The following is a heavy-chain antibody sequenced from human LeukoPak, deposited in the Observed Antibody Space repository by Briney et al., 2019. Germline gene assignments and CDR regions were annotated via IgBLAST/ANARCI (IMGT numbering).Heavy chain of an antibody. J-gene: IGHJ4*02. CDR1: GFTFSSYA. D-gene: IGHD2-2*01. CDR2: ISGTGGST. Sequence: GGSLRLSRAASGFTFSSYAMSWVRQAPGKGLEWVSGISGTGGSTYYADSVKGRFTISRDNSRNTLYLQMNSLRAEDTAVYYCAKPPGYCSSTSCPWDYWGQGTLVTVSS. CDR3: AKPPGYCSSTSCPWDY. V-gene: IGHV3-23*01.